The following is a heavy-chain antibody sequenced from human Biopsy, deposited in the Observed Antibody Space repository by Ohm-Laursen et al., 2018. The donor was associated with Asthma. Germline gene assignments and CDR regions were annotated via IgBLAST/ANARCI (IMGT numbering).Heavy chain of an antibody. V-gene: IGHV3-53*01. CDR1: GFTVSRDH. D-gene: IGHD2-2*01. Sequence: SLRLSCAASGFTVSRDHMFWVRQAPGKGLEWVSVIYSGGTSHTADSVRGRFTISRDYSKNTLYLQMNSLRAEDTAVYYCAREGHEYCSSTSCASFDYWGQGTLVTVSS. CDR2: IYSGGTS. J-gene: IGHJ4*02. CDR3: AREGHEYCSSTSCASFDY.